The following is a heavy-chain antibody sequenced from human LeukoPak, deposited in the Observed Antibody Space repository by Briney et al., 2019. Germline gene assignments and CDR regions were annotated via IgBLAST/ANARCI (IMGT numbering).Heavy chain of an antibody. D-gene: IGHD4-23*01. J-gene: IGHJ3*02. CDR2: SHNTGRA. V-gene: IGHV4-59*08. Sequence: SETLSLTCTVSGDSINDFYCSWIRQSPGKGLEWLGYSHNTGRANYNPSLDSRVTISVDMSKNQFSLRLTSVTAADTAVYYCARHEGAYGGVFDIWGQGTVVTVSS. CDR1: GDSINDFY. CDR3: ARHEGAYGGVFDI.